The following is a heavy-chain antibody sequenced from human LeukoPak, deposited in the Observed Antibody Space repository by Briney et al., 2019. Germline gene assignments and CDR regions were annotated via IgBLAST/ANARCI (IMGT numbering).Heavy chain of an antibody. D-gene: IGHD1-14*01. J-gene: IGHJ3*02. Sequence: SETLSLTCTVSGYSISSGYYWGWIRQPPGKGLEWIGSIYHSGSTYYNPSLKSRVTISVDTSKNQFPLKLSSVTAADTAVYYCARSGHTEDDAFDIWGQGTMVTVSS. CDR3: ARSGHTEDDAFDI. V-gene: IGHV4-38-2*02. CDR1: GYSISSGYY. CDR2: IYHSGST.